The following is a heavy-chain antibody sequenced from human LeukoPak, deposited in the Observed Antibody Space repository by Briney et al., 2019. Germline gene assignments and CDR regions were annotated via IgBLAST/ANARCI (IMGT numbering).Heavy chain of an antibody. V-gene: IGHV3-21*01. CDR1: GFTFSSYS. J-gene: IGHJ4*02. CDR3: SRYDILTGPAY. Sequence: GGSLRLFCAASGFTFSSYSMNWVRQAPGKGLEWVSSISSSSSYIYYADSVKGRFTISRDNSKNTLYLQMNSLRAEDTAVYYCSRYDILTGPAYLGQGALVTVSS. D-gene: IGHD3-9*01. CDR2: ISSSSSYI.